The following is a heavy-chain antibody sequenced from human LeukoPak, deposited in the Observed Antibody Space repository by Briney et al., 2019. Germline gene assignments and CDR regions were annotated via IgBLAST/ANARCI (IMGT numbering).Heavy chain of an antibody. Sequence: PSETLSLTCTVSGGSISSDYWSRIRQPPGKGLEWIGYIYYSGSTNYNPSLKSRVTISVDTSKNQFSLKLSSVTAADTAVYYCARHPGRTGAFDIWGQGTMVTVSS. J-gene: IGHJ3*02. CDR3: ARHPGRTGAFDI. D-gene: IGHD3/OR15-3a*01. CDR1: GGSISSDY. CDR2: IYYSGST. V-gene: IGHV4-59*08.